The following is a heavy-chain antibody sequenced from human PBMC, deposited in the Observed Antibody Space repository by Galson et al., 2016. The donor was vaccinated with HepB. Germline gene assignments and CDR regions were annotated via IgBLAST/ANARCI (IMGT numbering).Heavy chain of an antibody. CDR3: ARDRRVFGVLIIPDY. J-gene: IGHJ4*02. Sequence: SLRLSCAVSGFTFSRHWMSWVRQAPGKGLEWVAHIWYDGSKKYYADSVKGRFTISRDNSKNTLYLQMNSLRAEDTAVYYCARDRRVFGVLIIPDYWGQGTLVTVSS. CDR2: IWYDGSKK. V-gene: IGHV3-33*07. D-gene: IGHD3-3*01. CDR1: GFTFSRHW.